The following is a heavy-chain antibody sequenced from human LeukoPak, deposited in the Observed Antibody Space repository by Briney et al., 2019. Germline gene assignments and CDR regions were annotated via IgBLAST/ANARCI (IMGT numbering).Heavy chain of an antibody. CDR2: IYHSGST. J-gene: IGHJ5*02. CDR3: AREKGIAAAGRGSPFWFDP. V-gene: IGHV4-4*02. CDR1: GGSISSSNW. Sequence: SETLSLTCAVSGGSISSSNWWSWVRQPLGKGLDWIGEIYHSGSTNYNPSLKSRVTISVDKSKNQFSLKLSSVTAADTAVYYCAREKGIAAAGRGSPFWFDPWGQGPLVTVSS. D-gene: IGHD6-13*01.